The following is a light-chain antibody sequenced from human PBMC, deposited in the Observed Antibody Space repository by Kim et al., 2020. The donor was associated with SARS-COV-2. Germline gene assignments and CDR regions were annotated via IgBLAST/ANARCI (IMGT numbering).Light chain of an antibody. Sequence: SYELTQPPSVSVSPGQTASITCAGDKLGDKYACWYQQKPGQSPVLVIYQDTKRPSGIPERFSGSNSGNTATLTISGTQAMDEAHYYCQAWDGSTVFGVG. J-gene: IGLJ2*01. CDR1: KLGDKY. CDR2: QDT. CDR3: QAWDGSTV. V-gene: IGLV3-1*01.